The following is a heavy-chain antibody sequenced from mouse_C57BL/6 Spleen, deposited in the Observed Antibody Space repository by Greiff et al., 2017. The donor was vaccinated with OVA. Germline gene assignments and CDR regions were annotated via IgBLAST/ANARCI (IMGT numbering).Heavy chain of an antibody. CDR1: GFTFSSYG. CDR2: ISSGGSYT. Sequence: EVQLVESGGDLVKPVGSLKLSCAASGFTFSSYGMSWVRQTPDKRLEWVATISSGGSYTYYPDSVKGRFTISRDNAKNTLYLQMSSLKSEDTAMYYCASEDYYGSSSSYAMDYWGQGTSVTVSS. D-gene: IGHD1-1*01. V-gene: IGHV5-6*01. J-gene: IGHJ4*01. CDR3: ASEDYYGSSSSYAMDY.